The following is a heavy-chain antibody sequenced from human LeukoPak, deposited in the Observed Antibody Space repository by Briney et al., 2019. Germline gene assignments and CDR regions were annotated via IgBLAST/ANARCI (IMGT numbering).Heavy chain of an antibody. V-gene: IGHV4-59*01. CDR1: GGSINYYY. CDR2: IYYSGGT. CDR3: ARGSDYSWGG. Sequence: PSETLSLTCTVSGGSINYYYWMWIRQPPGKGLEWIGYIYYSGGTHYNPSPKSRVTMLVDTSKNQFSLKLTAVTAADTAVYYCARGSDYSWGGWGQGTLVTVSS. J-gene: IGHJ4*01. D-gene: IGHD3-3*01.